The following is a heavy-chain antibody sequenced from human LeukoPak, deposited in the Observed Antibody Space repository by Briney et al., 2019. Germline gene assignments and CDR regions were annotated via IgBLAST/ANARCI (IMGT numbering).Heavy chain of an antibody. Sequence: PGGSLRLSCAASGFTFSSYWMHWVRQAPGKGLVWVPRINTDGSSTSYSDSVKGRFTISRDNAKNTLYLQMNSLRAEDTAVYYCARDEYCSSTSCHAFDIWGQGTMVTVSS. V-gene: IGHV3-74*01. CDR3: ARDEYCSSTSCHAFDI. CDR2: INTDGSST. J-gene: IGHJ3*02. CDR1: GFTFSSYW. D-gene: IGHD2-15*01.